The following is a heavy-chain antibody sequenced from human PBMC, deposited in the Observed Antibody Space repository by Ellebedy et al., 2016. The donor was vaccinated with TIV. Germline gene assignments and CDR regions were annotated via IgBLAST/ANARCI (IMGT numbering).Heavy chain of an antibody. Sequence: GESLKISCAASGFRFSTYGMHWVRQAPGKGLEWVAVIWYDGSNEYYADSVKGRFTISRDNSKNTLHLQMNSLRVEDTAVYYCARAVGTSGTGAPYWGQGTLVSVSS. CDR2: IWYDGSNE. V-gene: IGHV3-33*08. CDR3: ARAVGTSGTGAPY. D-gene: IGHD3-10*01. CDR1: GFRFSTYG. J-gene: IGHJ4*02.